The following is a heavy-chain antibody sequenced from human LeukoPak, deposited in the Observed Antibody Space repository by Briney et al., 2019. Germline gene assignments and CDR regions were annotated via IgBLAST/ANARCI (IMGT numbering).Heavy chain of an antibody. Sequence: SSETLSLTCAVYGGSFSAYYWSWIRQPPGKGLEWIGEINHSGSTNYNPSLKSRVTISVDTSKNQFSLKLSSVTAADTAVYYCARLMDYYDSSGFLWNAFDIWGQGTMVTVSS. D-gene: IGHD3-22*01. V-gene: IGHV4-34*01. CDR1: GGSFSAYY. CDR3: ARLMDYYDSSGFLWNAFDI. CDR2: INHSGST. J-gene: IGHJ3*02.